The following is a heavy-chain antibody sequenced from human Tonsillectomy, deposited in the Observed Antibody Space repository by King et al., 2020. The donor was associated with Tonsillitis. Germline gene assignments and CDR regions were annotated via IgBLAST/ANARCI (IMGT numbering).Heavy chain of an antibody. CDR2: INHSGST. J-gene: IGHJ6*02. CDR1: GGSFSGYY. CDR3: ARLVPATTYYYNGMDV. D-gene: IGHD2-2*01. V-gene: IGHV4-34*01. Sequence: VQLQQWGAGLLKSSETLSLTCAVYGGSFSGYYWSWIRQPPGKGLEWIGEINHSGSTNYNPSLKRRVSISVDTSKNQFSLKLGSVTAADTAVYYCARLVPATTYYYNGMDVWGQGTAVTVSS.